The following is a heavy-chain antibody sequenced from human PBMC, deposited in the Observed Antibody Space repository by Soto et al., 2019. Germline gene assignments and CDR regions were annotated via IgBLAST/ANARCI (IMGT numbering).Heavy chain of an antibody. CDR1: GGSISSYY. CDR3: ARFGIWGSKGTIDY. J-gene: IGHJ4*02. D-gene: IGHD3-16*01. V-gene: IGHV4-59*08. Sequence: SETLSLTCTVSGGSISSYYWSWIRQPPGKGLEWIGYIYYSGSTNYNPSLKSRVTISVDTSKNQFSLKLSSVTAADTAVYYCARFGIWGSKGTIDYWGQGTLVTVSS. CDR2: IYYSGST.